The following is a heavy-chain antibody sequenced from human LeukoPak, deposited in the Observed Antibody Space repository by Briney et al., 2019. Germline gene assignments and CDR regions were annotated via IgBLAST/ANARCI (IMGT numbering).Heavy chain of an antibody. D-gene: IGHD5-18*01. CDR3: ARHKSGRGYSYGFYYYYGMDV. Sequence: SETLSLTCTVSGGSISSYYWSWIRQPPGKGLEWIGYIHYSGSTNYNPSLKSRVTISVDTSKNQFSLKLSSVTAADTAVYYCARHKSGRGYSYGFYYYYGMDVWGQGTTVTVSS. J-gene: IGHJ6*02. CDR1: GGSISSYY. CDR2: IHYSGST. V-gene: IGHV4-59*08.